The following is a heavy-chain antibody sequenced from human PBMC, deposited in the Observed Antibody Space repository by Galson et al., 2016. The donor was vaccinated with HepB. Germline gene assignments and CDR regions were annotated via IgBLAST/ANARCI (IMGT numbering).Heavy chain of an antibody. J-gene: IGHJ4*02. CDR2: ISRTSRYK. V-gene: IGHV3-21*06. CDR3: ARRHEYCPPVGCSVDY. D-gene: IGHD2/OR15-2a*01. Sequence: SLRLSCAASGFSFSGYTMVWVRQAPGHGLEWVSSISRTSRYKHWADSLEGRFAVSRDNGRASMYLQMSSLRADDTAVYYCARRHEYCPPVGCSVDYWGQGTLVSVSS. CDR1: GFSFSGYT.